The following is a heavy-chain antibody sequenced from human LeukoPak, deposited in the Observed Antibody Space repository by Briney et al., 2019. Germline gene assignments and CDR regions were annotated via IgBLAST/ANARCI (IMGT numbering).Heavy chain of an antibody. J-gene: IGHJ6*03. Sequence: SETLSLTCAVYGGSFSGYYWSWIRQPPGKGLEWIGEINRSGSTNYNPSLKSRVTISVDTSKNQFSLKLSSVAAADTAVYYCARELRGSYPRGFGYYYYMDVWGKGTTVTVSS. V-gene: IGHV4-34*01. D-gene: IGHD1-26*01. CDR3: ARELRGSYPRGFGYYYYMDV. CDR1: GGSFSGYY. CDR2: INRSGST.